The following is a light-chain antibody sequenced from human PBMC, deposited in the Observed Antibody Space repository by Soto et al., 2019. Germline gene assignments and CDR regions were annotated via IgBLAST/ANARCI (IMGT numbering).Light chain of an antibody. J-gene: IGKJ1*01. Sequence: EIVLTQSPDTLSLSPGERATLSCRASQSISSTQVVWYQQKPGQAPTLLIFGASSRATGIPDRFSGSGSGTDFTLTISGLQPEDFAVYYCQQYGTSPGTFGQGTKVDIK. CDR3: QQYGTSPGT. CDR1: QSISSTQ. CDR2: GAS. V-gene: IGKV3-20*01.